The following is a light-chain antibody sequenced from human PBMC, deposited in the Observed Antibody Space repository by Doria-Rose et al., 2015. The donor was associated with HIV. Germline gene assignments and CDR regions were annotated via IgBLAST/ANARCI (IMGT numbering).Light chain of an antibody. CDR1: QSFSSTY. Sequence: EIVLTQSPGTLALSPGERATLSCRASQSFSSTYLARYQHQPGQAPSLLIYDGSTRATGIPDRFSASGSGTDFTLTINGLEPEDFALYYCHQYGTSWTYGQGTKVEI. J-gene: IGKJ1*01. CDR2: DGS. V-gene: IGKV3-20*01. CDR3: HQYGTSWT.